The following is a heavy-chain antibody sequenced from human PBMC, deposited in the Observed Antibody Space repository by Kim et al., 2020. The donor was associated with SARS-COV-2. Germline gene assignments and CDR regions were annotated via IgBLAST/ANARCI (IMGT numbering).Heavy chain of an antibody. Sequence: TDFADSVKGRFTISRHKSKNTLYLQKNSLRAEDTAVYYWARGFSSGWYYLWGQGTLVTVSS. D-gene: IGHD6-19*01. V-gene: IGHV3-53*04. CDR2: T. J-gene: IGHJ4*02. CDR3: ARGFSSGWYYL.